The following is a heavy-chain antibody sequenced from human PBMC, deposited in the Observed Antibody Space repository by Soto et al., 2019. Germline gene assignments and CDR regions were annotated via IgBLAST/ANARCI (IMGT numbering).Heavy chain of an antibody. Sequence: QVQLVESGGGVVQPGRSLRLSCAASGFSFSKYGMHWVRQAPGKGLEWVAEMSDDGSKKYYGDYVKGRFAISRDNCKNTLYLLMDSLRPEDKAMYYCAKELRETGGYYFDCWGQGTLVTVSS. D-gene: IGHD3-16*01. CDR3: AKELRETGGYYFDC. J-gene: IGHJ4*02. CDR2: MSDDGSKK. CDR1: GFSFSKYG. V-gene: IGHV3-30*18.